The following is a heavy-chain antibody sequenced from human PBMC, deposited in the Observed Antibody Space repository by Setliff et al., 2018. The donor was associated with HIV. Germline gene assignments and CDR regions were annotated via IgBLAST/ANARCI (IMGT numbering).Heavy chain of an antibody. CDR1: GGSISSGSYY. V-gene: IGHV4-61*09. Sequence: PSETLSLTCSVSGGSISSGSYYWTWIRQPAGKGPEWIGHIYTNGYTNYSPSLKSRVTISVDTSRDQFSLQLTSVTAADTAVYYCARAPPGIQNDAFDVWGQGTMVTVSS. J-gene: IGHJ3*01. CDR2: IYTNGYT. CDR3: ARAPPGIQNDAFDV.